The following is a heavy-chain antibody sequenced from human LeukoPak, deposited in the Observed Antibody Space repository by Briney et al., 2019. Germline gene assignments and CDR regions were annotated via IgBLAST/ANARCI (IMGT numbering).Heavy chain of an antibody. CDR2: IIPIFGTA. J-gene: IGHJ3*02. CDR3: ARAFYGIAAAGADAFDI. CDR1: GGTFSSYA. Sequence: GASVKVSCKASGGTFSSYAISWVRQAPGQGLEWMGGIIPIFGTANYAQKFQGRVTITADESTSTAYMELSSLRSEDTAVYYCARAFYGIAAAGADAFDIWGQGTMVTVSS. V-gene: IGHV1-69*13. D-gene: IGHD6-13*01.